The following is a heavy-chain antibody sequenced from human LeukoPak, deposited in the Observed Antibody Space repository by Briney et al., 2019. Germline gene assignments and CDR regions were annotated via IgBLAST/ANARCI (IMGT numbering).Heavy chain of an antibody. D-gene: IGHD2-2*02. J-gene: IGHJ4*02. CDR1: GFTVSSNY. Sequence: PGGSLRLSCAASGFTVSSNYMSWVCQAPGKGLEWVSVIYSGGSTYYADSVKGRFTISRDNSKNTLYLQMNSLRAEDTAVYYCARAEPSCSSTSCYIAYFDYWGQGTLVTVSS. CDR3: ARAEPSCSSTSCYIAYFDY. V-gene: IGHV3-66*02. CDR2: IYSGGST.